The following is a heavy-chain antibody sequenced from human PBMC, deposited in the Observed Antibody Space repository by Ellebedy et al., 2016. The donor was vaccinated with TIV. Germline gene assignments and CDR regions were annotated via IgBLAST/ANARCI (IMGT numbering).Heavy chain of an antibody. J-gene: IGHJ4*02. D-gene: IGHD6-13*01. CDR1: GLTFSSYW. V-gene: IGHV3-74*01. CDR3: VSSSPVIDY. Sequence: PSETLSLTCAASGLTFSSYWMHWVRQAPGKGLVWVSRVNSDGSSTTYADSVKGRFTISRDNAKHTLYLQMNSLRGEDTAVYYCVSSSPVIDYWGQGTLVTVSS. CDR2: VNSDGSST.